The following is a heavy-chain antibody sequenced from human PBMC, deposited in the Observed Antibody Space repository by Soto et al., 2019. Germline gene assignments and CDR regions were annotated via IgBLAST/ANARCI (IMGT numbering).Heavy chain of an antibody. CDR2: IYHSGST. CDR1: GGSISSSNW. Sequence: QVQLQESGPGLVKPSGTLSLTCAVSGGSISSSNWWSWVRQPPGKGLEWIGEIYHSGSTNYNPSLKSRVTISEAKARNLFSLKLSAGPAADRPVYYWARWTTVPTGDCFPPWGEGPLVPVPS. J-gene: IGHJ5*02. V-gene: IGHV4-4*02. D-gene: IGHD4-17*01. CDR3: ARWTTVPTGDCFPP.